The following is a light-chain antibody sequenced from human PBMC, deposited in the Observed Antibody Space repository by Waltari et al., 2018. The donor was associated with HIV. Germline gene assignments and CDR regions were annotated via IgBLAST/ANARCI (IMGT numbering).Light chain of an antibody. J-gene: IGLJ1*01. CDR1: RYNAGAYAY. CDR3: CSYAGGNVFV. Sequence: QSALTQPPSASGSPGQSVTIYCTGTRYNAGAYAYVSWFHLHPGKVPIVLIYEVSKRPSGVHDRFSGSTSGNTASLTVSGLQAEDEGDYYCCSYAGGNVFVFGTGTKVTVL. V-gene: IGLV2-8*01. CDR2: EVS.